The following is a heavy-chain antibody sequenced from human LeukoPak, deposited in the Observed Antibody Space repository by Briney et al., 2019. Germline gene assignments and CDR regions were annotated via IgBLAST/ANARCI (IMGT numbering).Heavy chain of an antibody. CDR3: ARDGSSFGD. J-gene: IGHJ4*02. V-gene: IGHV4-38-2*02. D-gene: IGHD6-13*01. CDR1: GYSISSGYY. CDR2: IYHSGST. Sequence: PSETLSLTCTVSGYSISSGYYWGWIRQPPGKGLEWIGSIYHSGSTYYNPSLKSRVTISVDTSKNQFSLKLSSVTAADTAVYYCARDGSSFGDWGQGTLVTVSS.